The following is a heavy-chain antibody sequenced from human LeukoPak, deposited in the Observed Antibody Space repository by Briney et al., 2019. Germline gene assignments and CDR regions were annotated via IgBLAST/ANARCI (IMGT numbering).Heavy chain of an antibody. CDR2: IYYSGST. CDR1: GGSISSYY. V-gene: IGHV4-59*01. J-gene: IGHJ4*02. D-gene: IGHD6-13*01. Sequence: SETLSLTCTVSGGSISSYYWSWIRQPPGKGLEWIGYIYYSGSTNYNPSLKSRVTISVDTSKNQFSLKLSSVTAADTAVYYCARVSYSSSWPDYWGQGTLVTVSS. CDR3: ARVSYSSSWPDY.